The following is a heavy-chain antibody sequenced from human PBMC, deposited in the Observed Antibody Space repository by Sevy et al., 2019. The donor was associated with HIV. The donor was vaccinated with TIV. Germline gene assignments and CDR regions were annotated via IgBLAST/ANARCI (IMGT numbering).Heavy chain of an antibody. J-gene: IGHJ4*02. CDR2: ISGSSNYI. CDR3: ARGPPDGSYDYFDS. CDR1: GFTFNNFN. V-gene: IGHV3-21*06. Sequence: GGSLRLSCAASGFTFNNFNMNWVRQAPGKGLQWVSSISGSSNYIYYAESLKGRFFISRDNVKDTVFLQMNSLITDDTAVYYCARGPPDGSYDYFDSWGQGTLVTVSS. D-gene: IGHD1-26*01.